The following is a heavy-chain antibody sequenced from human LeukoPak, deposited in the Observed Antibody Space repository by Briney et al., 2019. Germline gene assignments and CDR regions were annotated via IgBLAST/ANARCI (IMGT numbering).Heavy chain of an antibody. CDR3: ARDTWSYYGSGIRSDAFDI. CDR1: RGTFSSYA. D-gene: IGHD3-10*01. V-gene: IGHV1-69*04. CDR2: IIPILGIA. Sequence: GASVKVSCKASRGTFSSYAISWVRQAPGQGLWCRGRIIPILGIANYAQKFQGRVTVAADKSTSTAHMELSSLRSEDTAVYYCARDTWSYYGSGIRSDAFDIWGQGTMVTVSS. J-gene: IGHJ3*02.